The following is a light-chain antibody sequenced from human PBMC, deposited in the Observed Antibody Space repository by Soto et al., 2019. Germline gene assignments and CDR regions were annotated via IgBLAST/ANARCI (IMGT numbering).Light chain of an antibody. CDR1: QDITIY. J-gene: IGKJ5*01. V-gene: IGKV1-16*02. CDR2: GAS. CDR3: QQYYVYPFT. Sequence: DIQMTQSPSSLSASVGDRVTITCRASQDITIYLAWFQQKAGKAPKSLIYGASSLQSGVPSKFSGSGSGPDFTLTISSLQPEDFGTYYCQQYYVYPFTFGQGTRLEI.